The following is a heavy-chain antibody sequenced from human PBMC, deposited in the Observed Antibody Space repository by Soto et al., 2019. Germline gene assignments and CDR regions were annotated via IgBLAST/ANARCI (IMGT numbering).Heavy chain of an antibody. D-gene: IGHD4-17*01. CDR1: PGSETNSSYY. CDR3: VSQRTTVPTQAYFDY. J-gene: IGHJ4*02. CDR2: VYYRGRS. Sequence: PSVTLPLTCTLSPGSETNSSYYWGWIRHSPGKGLEWLGSVYYRGRSYSKSSVKSRVTISVLTSKNRFSLSLNSVTASDTAVYFCVSQRTTVPTQAYFDYWGPGALVTVS. V-gene: IGHV4-39*01.